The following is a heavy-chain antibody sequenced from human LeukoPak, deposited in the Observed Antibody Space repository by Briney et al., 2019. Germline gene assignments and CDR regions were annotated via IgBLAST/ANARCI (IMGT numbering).Heavy chain of an antibody. CDR3: VREQARGGSFDY. CDR2: ITTSNYI. V-gene: IGHV3-21*01. CDR1: GFTFSSHS. D-gene: IGHD2-15*01. Sequence: GGFLRLSCVVSGFTFSSHSVNWVRQAPGKGLEWVLSITTSNYIFYADSVKGRFTISRDNAKNSLYLQMNGLRAEDTAVYYCVREQARGGSFDYWGQGTLVTVSS. J-gene: IGHJ4*02.